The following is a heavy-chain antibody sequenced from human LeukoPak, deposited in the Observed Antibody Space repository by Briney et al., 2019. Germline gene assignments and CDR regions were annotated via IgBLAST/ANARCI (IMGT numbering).Heavy chain of an antibody. V-gene: IGHV3-7*01. CDR2: IEDDGSDK. J-gene: IGHJ4*02. CDR3: ADLGYSD. CDR1: GLTYSSSW. Sequence: GGSLRLSCVASGLTYSSSWVTWARQAPGKGLEWVATIEDDGSDKYYVDSVKGRFSISRDNAKSSLYLQMNSLRLEDTAMYYCADLGYSDWGQGTLVSVSS. D-gene: IGHD5-18*01.